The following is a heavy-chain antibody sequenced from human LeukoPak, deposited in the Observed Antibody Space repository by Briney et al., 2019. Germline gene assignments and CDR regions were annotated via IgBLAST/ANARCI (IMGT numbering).Heavy chain of an antibody. J-gene: IGHJ4*02. CDR3: ARLFWSDSHSFDY. D-gene: IGHD3-3*01. Sequence: SETLSPTCIVSGGSTSSYYWSWIRQPPGKGLEWIGYIHYSGSTNYNPSLKSRVTISLDTSKNQFSLKLSSVTAADTAVYYCARLFWSDSHSFDYWGQGTLVTVSS. CDR2: IHYSGST. V-gene: IGHV4-59*01. CDR1: GGSTSSYY.